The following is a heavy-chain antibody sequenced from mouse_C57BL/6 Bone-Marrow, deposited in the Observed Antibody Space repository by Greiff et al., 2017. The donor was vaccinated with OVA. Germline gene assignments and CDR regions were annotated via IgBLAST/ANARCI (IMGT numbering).Heavy chain of an antibody. V-gene: IGHV2-9-1*01. J-gene: IGHJ4*01. CDR1: GFSLTSYA. CDR2: IWTGGGT. Sequence: VQGVESGPGLVAPSQSLSITCTVSGFSLTSYAISWVRQPPGKGLEWLGVIWTGGGTNYNSALKSRLSISKDNSKSQVFLKMNSLQTDDTARYYCARSPYYYGSSYAMDYWGQGTSVTVSS. CDR3: ARSPYYYGSSYAMDY. D-gene: IGHD1-1*01.